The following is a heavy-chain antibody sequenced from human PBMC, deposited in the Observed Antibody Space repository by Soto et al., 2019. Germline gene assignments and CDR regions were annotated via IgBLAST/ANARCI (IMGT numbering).Heavy chain of an antibody. Sequence: PGGSLRLSCAASGFTFSSYALSWVRQAPGKGLQCVSTVSGNGLSTYYADSVKGRFTTSRDNSRNTLYLQMNSLRAEDTAVYYCAKVQGSGSGLYYFYYYGMDVWGQGTTVTVSS. D-gene: IGHD3-10*01. V-gene: IGHV3-23*01. J-gene: IGHJ6*02. CDR1: GFTFSSYA. CDR2: VSGNGLST. CDR3: AKVQGSGSGLYYFYYYGMDV.